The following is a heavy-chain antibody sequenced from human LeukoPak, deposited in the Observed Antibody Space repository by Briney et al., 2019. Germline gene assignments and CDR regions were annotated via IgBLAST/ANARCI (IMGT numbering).Heavy chain of an antibody. J-gene: IGHJ6*02. Sequence: PETLSLTCAVYGGSFSGYYWSWIRQPPGKGLEWIGEINHSGSTNYNPSLKSRVTISVDTSKNQFSLKLSSVTAADTAVYYCARAAMVRGVMGYYYYYGMDVWGQGTTVTVSS. D-gene: IGHD3-10*01. CDR2: INHSGST. V-gene: IGHV4-34*01. CDR3: ARAAMVRGVMGYYYYYGMDV. CDR1: GGSFSGYY.